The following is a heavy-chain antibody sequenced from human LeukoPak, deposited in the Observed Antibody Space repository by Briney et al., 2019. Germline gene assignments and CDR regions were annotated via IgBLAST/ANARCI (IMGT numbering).Heavy chain of an antibody. Sequence: ASVKVSCKASGYTFTGYYMHWVRQAPGQGLEWMGWINPNSGGTNYAQKFQGRVTMTRDTSISTAYMELSSLRAEDTALYYCSKDFYGEYSRSCGMDVWGQGTTVTVSS. V-gene: IGHV1-2*02. CDR2: INPNSGGT. J-gene: IGHJ6*02. D-gene: IGHD6-6*01. CDR1: GYTFTGYY. CDR3: SKDFYGEYSRSCGMDV.